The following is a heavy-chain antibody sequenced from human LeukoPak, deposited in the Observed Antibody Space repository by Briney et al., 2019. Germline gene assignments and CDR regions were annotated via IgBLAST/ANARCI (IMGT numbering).Heavy chain of an antibody. Sequence: SETLSLTCTVSGGSISSGDYYWSWLRQPPGKGLEWIGYIYYSGSTYYNPSLKSRVTISVDTSKNQFSMKLSSVTAADTAVYYCARVNYYGSGSYYNWFDPWGQGTLVTVSS. V-gene: IGHV4-30-4*01. J-gene: IGHJ5*02. D-gene: IGHD3-10*01. CDR1: GGSISSGDYY. CDR3: ARVNYYGSGSYYNWFDP. CDR2: IYYSGST.